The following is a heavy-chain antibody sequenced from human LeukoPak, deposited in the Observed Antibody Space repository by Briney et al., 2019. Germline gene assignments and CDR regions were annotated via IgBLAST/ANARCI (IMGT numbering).Heavy chain of an antibody. J-gene: IGHJ6*02. CDR2: ITSNSGGT. CDR3: ARGLSGSGSYYDYGMDV. CDR1: GYTFTGYY. D-gene: IGHD3-10*01. V-gene: IGHV1-2*02. Sequence: VTVKVSCKASGYTFTGYYMHWVRQAPGQGLEWMGWITSNSGGTNYAQKFQGRVTMTRDTSISTAYMELSRVRSDDTAVYYCARGLSGSGSYYDYGMDVWGQGTTVT.